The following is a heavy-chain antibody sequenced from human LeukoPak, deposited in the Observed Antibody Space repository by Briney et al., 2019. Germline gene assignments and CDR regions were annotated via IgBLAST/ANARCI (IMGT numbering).Heavy chain of an antibody. CDR2: INPNSGGT. CDR1: GYTSTGYY. J-gene: IGHJ4*02. D-gene: IGHD6-19*01. V-gene: IGHV1-2*02. CDR3: ARAGYSSGWRPDY. Sequence: GASVKVSCKASGYTSTGYYMHWVRQAPGQGLEWMGWINPNSGGTNYAQKFQGRVTMTRDTSISTAHMELSRLRSDDTAVYYCARAGYSSGWRPDYWGQGTLVTVSS.